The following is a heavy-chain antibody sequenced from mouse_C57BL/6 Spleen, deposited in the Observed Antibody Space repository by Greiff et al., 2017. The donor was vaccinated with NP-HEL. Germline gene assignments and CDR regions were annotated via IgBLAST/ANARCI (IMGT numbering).Heavy chain of an antibody. D-gene: IGHD1-1*01. CDR3: ARTYGSRFAY. CDR1: GYSITSGYY. Sequence: EVQLQQSGPGLVKPSPSLSLTCSVTGYSITSGYYWNWIRQFPGNKLEWMGYISYDGSNNYNPSLKNRISITRDTSKNQFFLKLNSVTTEDTATYYCARTYGSRFAYWGQGTLVTVSA. CDR2: ISYDGSN. J-gene: IGHJ3*01. V-gene: IGHV3-6*01.